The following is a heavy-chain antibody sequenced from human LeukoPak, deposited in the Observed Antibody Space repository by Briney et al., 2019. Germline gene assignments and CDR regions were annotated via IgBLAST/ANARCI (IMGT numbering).Heavy chain of an antibody. V-gene: IGHV4-34*01. CDR1: GGSFSGYY. Sequence: PSETLSLTCAVYGGSFSGYYWSWIRQPPGKGLEWIGEINHSGSTNYNPSLKSRVTISVDTSKNQFSLKLSSVTAADTAVYCAATPPEARVVASAVNSNWFDPWGQGTLVTVSS. D-gene: IGHD2-21*01. J-gene: IGHJ5*02. CDR3: AATPPEARVVASAVNSNWFDP. CDR2: INHSGST.